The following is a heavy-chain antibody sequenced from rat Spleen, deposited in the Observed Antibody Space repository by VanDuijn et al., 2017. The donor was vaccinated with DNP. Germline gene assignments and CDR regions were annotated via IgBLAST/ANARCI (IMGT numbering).Heavy chain of an antibody. CDR1: GFSLSSYN. V-gene: IGHV2-41*01. CDR3: ARGHWEADWFAY. J-gene: IGHJ3*01. Sequence: QVQLKESGPVLVQPSQTLSLTCTVAGFSLSSYNVHWVRQPPGKGLEWMGVIWNTGGTRYNSALKSRLSISKDTSKSQVFLKMNSLQTEDTATYYCARGHWEADWFAYWGQGTLVTVSS. D-gene: IGHD5-1*01. CDR2: IWNTGGT.